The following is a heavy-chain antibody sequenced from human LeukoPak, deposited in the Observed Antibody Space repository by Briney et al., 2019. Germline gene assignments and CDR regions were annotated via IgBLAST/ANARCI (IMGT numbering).Heavy chain of an antibody. J-gene: IGHJ4*02. CDR2: ISSSSSHI. Sequence: GGSLRLSCVGSGFTFNRHSMNWVRQAPGKGLEWISYISSSSSHIYYSGSVKGRFTISRDNAKNSVYLQMNSLRAKDTAVYFCARDRAGYNWVDYWGQGTLVSVSS. CDR3: ARDRAGYNWVDY. V-gene: IGHV3-48*01. D-gene: IGHD5-24*01. CDR1: GFTFNRHS.